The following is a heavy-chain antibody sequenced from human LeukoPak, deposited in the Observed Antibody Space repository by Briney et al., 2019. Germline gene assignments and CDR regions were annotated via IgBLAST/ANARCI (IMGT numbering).Heavy chain of an antibody. CDR2: VTGSGGSS. Sequence: GGSLRLSCSASGFTFRRYAMSWVRQAPGKGLEWVSAVTGSGGSSYYADSVNGRFTMSRDNSKNTVDLQMNSLRVEDTAVYYRAKAASLTGYFFDNWGQGTLVIVSS. V-gene: IGHV3-23*01. J-gene: IGHJ4*02. CDR1: GFTFRRYA. D-gene: IGHD3-9*01. CDR3: AKAASLTGYFFDN.